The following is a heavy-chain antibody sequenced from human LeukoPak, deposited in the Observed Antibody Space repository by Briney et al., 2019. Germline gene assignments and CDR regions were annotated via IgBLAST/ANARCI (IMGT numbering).Heavy chain of an antibody. CDR2: ISYDGSNK. J-gene: IGHJ6*02. Sequence: PGGSLRLSCAASGFTFSSYAMYWVRQAPGKGLEWVAVISYDGSNKYYADSVKGRFTISRDNSKNTLYLQMNSLRAEDTAVYYCARAAGAARPTYYYYGMDVWGQGTTVTVS. D-gene: IGHD6-6*01. V-gene: IGHV3-30-3*01. CDR1: GFTFSSYA. CDR3: ARAAGAARPTYYYYGMDV.